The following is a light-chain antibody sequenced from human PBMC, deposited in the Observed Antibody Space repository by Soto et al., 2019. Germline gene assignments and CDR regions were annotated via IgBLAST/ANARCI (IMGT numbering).Light chain of an antibody. CDR2: DNN. CDR1: SGSVASNF. V-gene: IGLV6-57*03. Sequence: NFLLTQPHSVSESPGKTVTFSCTRSSGSVASNFVQWYQQRPGGAPTTVIYDNNQRPSGVPDRFSGSIDSSSNSASLTISGLKTEDEADYFCQSYDTSGWVFGGGTKLTVL. J-gene: IGLJ3*02. CDR3: QSYDTSGWV.